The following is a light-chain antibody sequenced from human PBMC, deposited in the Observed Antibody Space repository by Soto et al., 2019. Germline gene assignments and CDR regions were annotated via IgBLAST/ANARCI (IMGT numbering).Light chain of an antibody. J-gene: IGLJ2*01. CDR3: SSYTTTYTVV. Sequence: QSALTQPASVSGSPGQSITISCTGTSSDVGGHNYVSWYQQYPGKVPKLMISEVSKRPSGVSNRFSGSKSGNTASLTISGLQAEDEADYYCSSYTTTYTVVFGGGTQLTVL. CDR2: EVS. CDR1: SSDVGGHNY. V-gene: IGLV2-14*01.